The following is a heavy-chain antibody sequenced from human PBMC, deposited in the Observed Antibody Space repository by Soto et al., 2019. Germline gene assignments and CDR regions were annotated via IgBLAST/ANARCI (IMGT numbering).Heavy chain of an antibody. CDR3: PRNPYGSGLFDP. Sequence: QVQLVQSGAEVKKPGASVKVSCKASGYNFIDYDINWMRQSTGQGLEWMGWMTSNSGNTGYAQKFQGRVTLTRDPSIGTAYMELSSLKTEEPAVYYCPRNPYGSGLFDPWGQGTLVTVSS. V-gene: IGHV1-8*01. CDR2: MTSNSGNT. CDR1: GYNFIDYD. J-gene: IGHJ5*02. D-gene: IGHD6-19*01.